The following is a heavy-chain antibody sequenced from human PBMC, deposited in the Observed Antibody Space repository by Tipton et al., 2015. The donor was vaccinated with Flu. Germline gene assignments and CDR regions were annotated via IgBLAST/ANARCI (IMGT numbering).Heavy chain of an antibody. J-gene: IGHJ6*02. D-gene: IGHD4-17*01. CDR3: ARYYDDGYDYYYGMDV. CDR1: GGSISSYY. V-gene: IGHV4-59*08. CDR2: IYYSGST. Sequence: TLSLTCTVSGGSISSYYWSWIRQPPGKGLEWIGYIYYSGSTNYSPSLKSRVTISVDTSKNQFSLKLSSVTAADTAVYYCARYYDDGYDYYYGMDVWGQGTTVTVSS.